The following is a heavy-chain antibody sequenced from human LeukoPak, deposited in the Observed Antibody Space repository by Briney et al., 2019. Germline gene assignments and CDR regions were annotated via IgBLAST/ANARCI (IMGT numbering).Heavy chain of an antibody. J-gene: IGHJ4*02. CDR2: IYYSGST. D-gene: IGHD4-23*01. CDR3: ARAAIGSNSEFDY. V-gene: IGHV4-59*01. Sequence: PSETLSLTCTVSGGSISSYYWSWIRQPPGKGLEWIGYIYYSGSTDYNPSLKSRVTISIDASKNQFSLRLRSVTAADTAVYYCARAAIGSNSEFDYWGQGTLVTVSS. CDR1: GGSISSYY.